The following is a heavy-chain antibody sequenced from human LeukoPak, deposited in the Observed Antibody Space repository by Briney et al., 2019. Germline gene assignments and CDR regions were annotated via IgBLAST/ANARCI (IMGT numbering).Heavy chain of an antibody. J-gene: IGHJ3*02. Sequence: ASVKVSCKASGYTFTGYYMHWVRQAPGQGLEWMGWINPNSGGTNYAQKFQGRVTMTRDTSISTAYMELSRLRSDDTAVYYCASLGVVITSDDAFDIWGQGTMVTVSS. CDR3: ASLGVVITSDDAFDI. CDR1: GYTFTGYY. D-gene: IGHD3-22*01. CDR2: INPNSGGT. V-gene: IGHV1-2*02.